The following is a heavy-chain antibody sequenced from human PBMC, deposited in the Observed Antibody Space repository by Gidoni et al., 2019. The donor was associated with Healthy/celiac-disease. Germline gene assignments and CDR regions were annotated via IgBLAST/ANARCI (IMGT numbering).Heavy chain of an antibody. V-gene: IGHV4-4*02. CDR3: ARVVAAKDAFDI. CDR1: GGSISSRNW. D-gene: IGHD6-25*01. Sequence: QVQLQESCPGLVNPSGTLSLTCAVHGGSISSRNWWSWVRQPPGKGLEWLGEIYPSVSTNYNPSRKSRVTRSVDKSKNQCSLKLSSVTAADTAVYYCARVVAAKDAFDIWGQGTMVTVSS. J-gene: IGHJ3*02. CDR2: IYPSVST.